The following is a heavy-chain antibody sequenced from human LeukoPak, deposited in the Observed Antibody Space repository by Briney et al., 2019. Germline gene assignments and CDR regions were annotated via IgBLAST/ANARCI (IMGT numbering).Heavy chain of an antibody. Sequence: PSETLSLTCTVSGGSISSSSYYWGWIRQPPGKGLEWIGYIYYSGSTNYNPSLKSRVTISVDTSKNQFSLKLSSVTAADTAVYYCARVRGSAEFHYMDVWGKGTTVTVSS. V-gene: IGHV4-61*05. CDR2: IYYSGST. CDR3: ARVRGSAEFHYMDV. CDR1: GGSISSSSYY. D-gene: IGHD3-10*01. J-gene: IGHJ6*03.